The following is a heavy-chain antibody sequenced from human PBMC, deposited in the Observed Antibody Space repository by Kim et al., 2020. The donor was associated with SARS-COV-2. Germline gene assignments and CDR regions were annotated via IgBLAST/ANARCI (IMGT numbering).Heavy chain of an antibody. CDR1: GYNFGTFF. Sequence: ESLKISCKASGYNFGTFFISWVRQTPEKGLEWLGRIDPDDSHSQYSPSFQGHVTFSADKSLTTAYMQWSSLKASDSAIYYCARLRGNVLTGYHFDYWGQ. J-gene: IGHJ4*02. D-gene: IGHD3-9*01. CDR3: ARLRGNVLTGYHFDY. V-gene: IGHV5-10-1*01. CDR2: IDPDDSHS.